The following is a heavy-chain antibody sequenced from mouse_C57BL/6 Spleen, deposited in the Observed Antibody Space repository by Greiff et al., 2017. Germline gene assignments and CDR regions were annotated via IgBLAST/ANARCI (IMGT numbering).Heavy chain of an antibody. V-gene: IGHV1-22*01. D-gene: IGHD2-3*01. J-gene: IGHJ2*01. CDR1: GYTFTDYN. CDR2: INPNNGGT. Sequence: VQLQQSGPELVKPGASVKMSCKASGYTFTDYNMHWVKQSHGKSLEWIGYINPNNGGTSYNQKFNGKATLTVNKSSSTAYIALRSLTSEDSSVYYCAREGDGYYYFAYRGQGTTLTVSS. CDR3: AREGDGYYYFAY.